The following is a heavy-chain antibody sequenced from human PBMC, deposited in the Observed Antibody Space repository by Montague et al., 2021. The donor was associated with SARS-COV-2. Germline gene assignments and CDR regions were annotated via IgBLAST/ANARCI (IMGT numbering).Heavy chain of an antibody. CDR3: ARFETSKFYSSGMDV. CDR2: ISSESAYI. V-gene: IGHV3-21*01. CDR1: GFTFSRIS. J-gene: IGHJ6*02. D-gene: IGHD2-15*01. Sequence: SLRLSCAASGFTFSRISMNWVRQAPGKRLEWVSSISSESAYIVYAESVRGRFTISRDNAQNLLYLQMNSLRAEDTAVYYCARFETSKFYSSGMDVRGQGTTVTVPS.